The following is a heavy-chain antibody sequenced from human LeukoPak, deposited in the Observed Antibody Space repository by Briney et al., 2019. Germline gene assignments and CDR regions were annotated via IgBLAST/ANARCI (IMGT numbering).Heavy chain of an antibody. J-gene: IGHJ4*02. Sequence: ASVKVPCKVSGYTLTELSMHWVRQAPGKGLEWMGGFDPEDGETIYAQKFQGRVTMTRNTSISTAYMELSSLRSEDTAVYYCAREDSSSWSSGFDYWGQGTLVTVSS. CDR3: AREDSSSWSSGFDY. V-gene: IGHV1-24*01. D-gene: IGHD6-13*01. CDR2: FDPEDGET. CDR1: GYTLTELS.